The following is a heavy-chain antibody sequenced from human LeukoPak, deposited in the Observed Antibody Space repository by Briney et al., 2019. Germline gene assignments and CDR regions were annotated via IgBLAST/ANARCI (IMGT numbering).Heavy chain of an antibody. V-gene: IGHV4-39*01. CDR1: GGSISSSNYY. J-gene: IGHJ5*02. Sequence: PSETLSLTCSVSGGSISSSNYYWGWIRQPPGKGLEWIGSSYYSGSTHYNPSLKSRVTISVDTSKNQFSLKLSSVTAADTAVYHCARNSSDPYSSSAKRYNWFDPWGQGTLVTVSS. CDR2: SYYSGST. D-gene: IGHD6-13*01. CDR3: ARNSSDPYSSSAKRYNWFDP.